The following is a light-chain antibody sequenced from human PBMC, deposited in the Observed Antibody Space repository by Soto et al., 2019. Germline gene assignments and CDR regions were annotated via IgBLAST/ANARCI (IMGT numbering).Light chain of an antibody. V-gene: IGKV3-20*01. CDR2: GAS. CDR3: HQYGRSPRGT. CDR1: QSVTDNY. J-gene: IGKJ1*01. Sequence: DIVLTQSPGTLSSSPGGRATLSCRASQSVTDNYLAWYQQKPGQAPRLLIYGASSRATGIPDRFSGSGSGTDFTLTISSLEPEDFAMYYCHQYGRSPRGTFGQGTKVEIK.